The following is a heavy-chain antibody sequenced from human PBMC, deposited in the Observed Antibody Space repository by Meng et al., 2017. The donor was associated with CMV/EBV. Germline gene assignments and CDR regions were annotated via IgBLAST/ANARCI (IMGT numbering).Heavy chain of an antibody. V-gene: IGHV1-69*05. CDR2: IIPIFGTA. CDR3: ARDMYSSGWYRGFDP. CDR1: GGPFSSYA. J-gene: IGHJ5*02. Sequence: SGGPFSSYAISWVRQAPGQGLGWMGGIIPIFGTANYAQKFQGRVTITTDESTSTAYMELSSLRSEDTAVYYCARDMYSSGWYRGFDPWGQGTLVTVSS. D-gene: IGHD6-19*01.